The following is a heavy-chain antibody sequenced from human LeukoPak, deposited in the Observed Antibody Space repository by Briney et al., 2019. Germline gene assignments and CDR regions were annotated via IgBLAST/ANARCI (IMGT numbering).Heavy chain of an antibody. D-gene: IGHD6-13*01. CDR3: AREGSSWPIDY. CDR1: GGSISSGDYY. J-gene: IGHJ4*02. V-gene: IGHV4-30-4*08. CDR2: IYYSGST. Sequence: SETLSLTCTVSGGSISSGDYYWSWIRQPPGKGLEWIGYIYYSGSTYYNPSLKSRVTISVDTSKNQFSLKLSSVTAADTAVYYCAREGSSWPIDYWGQGTLVTVSS.